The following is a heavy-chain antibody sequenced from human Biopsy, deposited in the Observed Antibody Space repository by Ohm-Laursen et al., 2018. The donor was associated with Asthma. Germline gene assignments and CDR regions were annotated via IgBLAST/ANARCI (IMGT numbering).Heavy chain of an antibody. CDR3: VRGSSSWHHGPFHYYYGLDV. CDR1: SGSGGYMRSGNYY. V-gene: IGHV4-39*01. D-gene: IGHD6-13*01. CDR2: IYYSGTT. Sequence: GTLSLTWSLSSGSGGYMRSGNYYWGWIRQPPGKGLEWIGGIYYSGTTYYNPSLESRVTVSADTSKNQFSLKLTSVTAADTAVYYCVRGSSSWHHGPFHYYYGLDVWGQGTTATVSS. J-gene: IGHJ6*02.